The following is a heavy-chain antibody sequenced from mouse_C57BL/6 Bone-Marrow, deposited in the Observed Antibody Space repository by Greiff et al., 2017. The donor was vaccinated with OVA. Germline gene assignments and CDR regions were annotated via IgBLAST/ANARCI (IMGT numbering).Heavy chain of an antibody. CDR2: INPSSGYP. CDR3: ASLLYGSSLAY. D-gene: IGHD1-1*01. V-gene: IGHV1-4*01. CDR1: GYTFTSYT. J-gene: IGHJ3*01. Sequence: VQLQQSGAELARPGASVKMSCKASGYTFTSYTMHWVKQRPGQGLEWIGYINPSSGYPKYNQKFKDKATLTADKSASTAYMQRSSLTSEVSSVYYCASLLYGSSLAYWGQGTLVTVSA.